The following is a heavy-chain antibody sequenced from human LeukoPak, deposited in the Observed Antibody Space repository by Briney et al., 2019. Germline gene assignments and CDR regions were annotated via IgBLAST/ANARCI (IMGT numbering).Heavy chain of an antibody. D-gene: IGHD3-10*01. V-gene: IGHV4-38-2*02. CDR3: ARVKDYFGPGSERGDNNVYDMDV. J-gene: IGHJ6*03. CDR2: IYHNSST. Sequence: SETLSLTCTVSGYSISSSYHWGWIRQPPGKGLEWIGNIYHNSSTYYKPPLKSRVTISLYMSRSQFSLNLSSVTAADTAVYYCARVKDYFGPGSERGDNNVYDMDVWGKGTMVTVSS. CDR1: GYSISSSYH.